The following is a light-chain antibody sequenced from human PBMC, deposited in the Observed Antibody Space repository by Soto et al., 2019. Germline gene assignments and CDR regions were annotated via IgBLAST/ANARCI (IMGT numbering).Light chain of an antibody. V-gene: IGLV7-46*01. Sequence: QAVVTQEPSLTVSPGGTVTLTCGSSTGAVTSNHHPYWFQQKAGQAPRTLMYDTSNKHSWTPARFSGSLLGDKAALTLTGAQPEDEDQYYCLFSYNAARVFGGGTTLTVL. CDR3: LFSYNAARV. CDR1: TGAVTSNHH. J-gene: IGLJ2*01. CDR2: DTS.